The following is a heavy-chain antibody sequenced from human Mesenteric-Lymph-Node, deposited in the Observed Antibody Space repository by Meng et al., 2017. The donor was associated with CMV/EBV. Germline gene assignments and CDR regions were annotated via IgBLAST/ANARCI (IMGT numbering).Heavy chain of an antibody. CDR2: IKNSGGST. D-gene: IGHD3-16*01. CDR1: GFTFSSYA. Sequence: GGSLRLSCAASGFTFSSYAMSWVRQAPGKGLEWVSGIKNSGGSTYYADSVKGRFTISRDNAKNSLYLQMNSLRAEDTAVYYCARGGRGNYYYYYGMDVWGQGTTVTVSS. J-gene: IGHJ6*02. V-gene: IGHV3-23*01. CDR3: ARGGRGNYYYYYGMDV.